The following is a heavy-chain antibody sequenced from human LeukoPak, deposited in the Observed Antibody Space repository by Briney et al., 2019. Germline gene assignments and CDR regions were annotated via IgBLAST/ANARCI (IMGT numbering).Heavy chain of an antibody. CDR2: ISYDGSNK. CDR3: ASEGRYCSGGSCYLDLDY. J-gene: IGHJ4*02. V-gene: IGHV3-30*03. Sequence: PGGSLRLSCAASGFTFSSYGMSWVRQTPGKGLEWVAVISYDGSNKYYADSVKGRFTISRDNSKNTLYLQMNSLRAEDTAVYYCASEGRYCSGGSCYLDLDYWGQGTLVTVSS. D-gene: IGHD2-15*01. CDR1: GFTFSSYG.